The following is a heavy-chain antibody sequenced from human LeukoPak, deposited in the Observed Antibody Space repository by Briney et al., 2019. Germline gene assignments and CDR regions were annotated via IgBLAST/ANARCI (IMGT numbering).Heavy chain of an antibody. J-gene: IGHJ4*02. CDR2: INWNGGST. CDR3: AGGGWRD. D-gene: IGHD5-24*01. Sequence: KGLEWVSGINWNGGSTGYADSVKGRFTISRDNAKNSLYLQMNSLRAEDTAIYYCAGGGWRDWGQGTLVTVSS. V-gene: IGHV3-20*03.